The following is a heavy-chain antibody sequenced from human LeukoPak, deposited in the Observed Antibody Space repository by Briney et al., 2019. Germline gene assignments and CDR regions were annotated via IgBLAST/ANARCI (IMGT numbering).Heavy chain of an antibody. D-gene: IGHD5-24*01. Sequence: GGSLRLSCAASGFTFSSYWMSWVRQAPGKGLEWVSSISSSSSYIYYADSVKGRFTISRDNAKNSLYLQMNSLRAEDTAVYYCARGRGDGYNIDFYFDYWGQGTLVTVSS. CDR2: ISSSSSYI. J-gene: IGHJ4*02. CDR1: GFTFSSYW. CDR3: ARGRGDGYNIDFYFDY. V-gene: IGHV3-21*01.